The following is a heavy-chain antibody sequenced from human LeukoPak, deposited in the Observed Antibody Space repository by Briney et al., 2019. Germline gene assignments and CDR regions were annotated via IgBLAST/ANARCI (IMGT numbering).Heavy chain of an antibody. CDR1: GGSISDYY. V-gene: IGHV4-4*07. CDR3: ARGIDRLSYFDY. Sequence: SETLSLTCTVFGGSISDYYWTWIRQPAGKGLEWIGRIQSSGSTTYNPSLKSRVTMSLDTSKDQFSLQLTSVTAADTAVYYCARGIDRLSYFDYGGQGTLVTVSS. CDR2: IQSSGST. D-gene: IGHD5-12*01. J-gene: IGHJ4*02.